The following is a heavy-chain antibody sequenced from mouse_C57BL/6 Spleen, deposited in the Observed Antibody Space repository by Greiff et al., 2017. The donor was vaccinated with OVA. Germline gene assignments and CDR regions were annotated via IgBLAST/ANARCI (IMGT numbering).Heavy chain of an antibody. D-gene: IGHD4-1*01. J-gene: IGHJ1*03. V-gene: IGHV1-26*01. CDR2: INPNNGGT. Sequence: EVQLQQSGPELVKPGASVKISCKASGYTFTDYYMNWVKQSHGKSLEWIGDINPNNGGTSYNQKFKGKATLTVDKSSSTAYMELRSLTSEDSAVEYCARLNRDVWYFDVWGTGTTVTVSS. CDR1: GYTFTDYY. CDR3: ARLNRDVWYFDV.